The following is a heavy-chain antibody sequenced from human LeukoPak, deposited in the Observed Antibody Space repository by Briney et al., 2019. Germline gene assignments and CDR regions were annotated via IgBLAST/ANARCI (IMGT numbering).Heavy chain of an antibody. V-gene: IGHV3-21*01. CDR3: ASGINYYDSSGYDC. CDR2: ISSSSTYI. J-gene: IGHJ4*02. D-gene: IGHD3-22*01. Sequence: GGSLRLSSAASGFTRYSMNWVRQAPGKGLEWVSSISSSSTYIYYADSVKGRFTTSRDNAKNSLYLQMNSLRAEDTAVYYCASGINYYDSSGYDCWGQGTLVTVSS. CDR1: GFTRYS.